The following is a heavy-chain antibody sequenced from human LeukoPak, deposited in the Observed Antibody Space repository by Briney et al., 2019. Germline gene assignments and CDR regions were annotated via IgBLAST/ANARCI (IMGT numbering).Heavy chain of an antibody. CDR1: GFTFSSHS. J-gene: IGHJ6*03. CDR2: ISSSSSYI. V-gene: IGHV3-21*01. CDR3: AKDFFPAAGPGYYYYMDV. D-gene: IGHD2-2*01. Sequence: GGSLRLSCAASGFTFSSHSMNWVRQAPGKGLEWVSSISSSSSYIYYADSVKGRFTISRDNSKNTLYLQMNSLRAEDTAVYYCAKDFFPAAGPGYYYYMDVWGKGTTVTISS.